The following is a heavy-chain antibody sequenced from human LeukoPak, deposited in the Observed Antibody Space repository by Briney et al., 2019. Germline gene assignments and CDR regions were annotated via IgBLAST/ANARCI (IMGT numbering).Heavy chain of an antibody. J-gene: IGHJ4*02. CDR1: GFSFSSYA. D-gene: IGHD5-24*01. CDR3: ARDPRVGRDGYNSDDY. V-gene: IGHV3-21*01. CDR2: INSSGKSI. Sequence: PGGSLRLSCAASGFSFSSYAMNWVRQAPGKGLEWVSSINSSGKSIYYADSVKGRFTISRDNAKNSLYLQMNSLRAEDTAVYYCARDPRVGRDGYNSDDYWGQGTLVTVSS.